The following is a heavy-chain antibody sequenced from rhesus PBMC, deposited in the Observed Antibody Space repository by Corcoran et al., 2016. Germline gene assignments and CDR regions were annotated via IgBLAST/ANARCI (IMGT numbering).Heavy chain of an antibody. D-gene: IGHD6-25*01. CDR3: ATPERQLEGWSLDV. V-gene: IGHV4-80*01. Sequence: QVQLQESGPGLVKPSATLSLTCTVSGASISSYWWSWIRHPPGQGMECIGAFNGNSGSTNYHPSLKSRVTISRDTSKKQFSLKLSSGTAADTAVDYWATPERQLEGWSLDVWGRGVLVTVSS. J-gene: IGHJ5-2*02. CDR1: GASISSYW. CDR2: FNGNSGST.